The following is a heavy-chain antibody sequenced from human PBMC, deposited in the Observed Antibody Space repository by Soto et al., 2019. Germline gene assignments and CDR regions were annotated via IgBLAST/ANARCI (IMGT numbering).Heavy chain of an antibody. Sequence: SETLSLTCTVSGGSIGSYHWSWVRQPPGKGLEWIASVYYTGTTNYNPSLGSRVTISIDAPGNRFSMEITSVTAADTAIYYCARDTVLTGMFDFWGQGTLVTAPQ. D-gene: IGHD4-17*01. CDR3: ARDTVLTGMFDF. J-gene: IGHJ4*02. CDR1: GGSIGSYH. CDR2: VYYTGTT. V-gene: IGHV4-59*01.